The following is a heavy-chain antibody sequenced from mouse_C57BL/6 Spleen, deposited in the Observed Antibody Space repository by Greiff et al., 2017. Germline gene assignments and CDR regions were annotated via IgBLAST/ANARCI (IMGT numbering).Heavy chain of an antibody. Sequence: VQLQQSGAELVNPGASVKLSCKASGYTFTEYTIHWVRQRPGQGLEWIWWFYPGSGSIKYNEKFKDKATMTADKSSNTLYMALSGMTSEDSAVYFCARHKEGGDHFAYWGQGTLVTVSA. D-gene: IGHD2-13*01. CDR1: GYTFTEYT. CDR2: FYPGSGSI. J-gene: IGHJ3*01. V-gene: IGHV1-62-2*01. CDR3: ARHKEGGDHFAY.